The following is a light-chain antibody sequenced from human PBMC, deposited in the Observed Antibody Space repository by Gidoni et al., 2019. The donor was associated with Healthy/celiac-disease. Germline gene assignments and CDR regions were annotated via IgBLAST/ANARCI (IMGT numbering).Light chain of an antibody. J-gene: IGKJ2*01. Sequence: EIVLPQSPATLSLSPGERATLSCRASQSVSSYLAWYQQKPGQAPRLLIYYASNRATGIPARFSGSGSGTDFTLTISSLEPEDFAVYYCQQRSNWPPYTFGQGTKLEIK. CDR2: YAS. CDR3: QQRSNWPPYT. V-gene: IGKV3-11*01. CDR1: QSVSSY.